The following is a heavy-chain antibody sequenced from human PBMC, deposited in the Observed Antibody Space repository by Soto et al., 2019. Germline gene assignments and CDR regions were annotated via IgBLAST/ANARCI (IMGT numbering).Heavy chain of an antibody. CDR1: GFSLNTYGVG. CDR2: IYWDDDK. V-gene: IGHV2-5*02. D-gene: IGHD3-16*01. Sequence: QITLKESGPTLVKPTQTLTLTCTVSGFSLNTYGVGVGWIRQPPGKALEWLALIYWDDDKRYSPSLKSRLTITKGTSKNQVVLTMTNMDPVDTVTYYCARALGSWGAYYFDYWGQGTLVTVSS. J-gene: IGHJ4*02. CDR3: ARALGSWGAYYFDY.